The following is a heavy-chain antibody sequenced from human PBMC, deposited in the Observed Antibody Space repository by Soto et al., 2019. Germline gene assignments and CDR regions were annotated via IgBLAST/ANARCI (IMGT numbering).Heavy chain of an antibody. J-gene: IGHJ5*02. V-gene: IGHV4-34*01. Sequence: QVQLQQWGAGLLKPSETLSLACTVYDGSFSGSYWSWIRQPPGRGLEWIGEINPSGITDYNPSLKSRLTISVDTSKNQLSLKLTSVTAADTAISYCAYETGYCTGGHCYGCWFDPWGQGPLVTVSS. CDR1: DGSFSGSY. CDR3: AYETGYCTGGHCYGCWFDP. CDR2: INPSGIT. D-gene: IGHD2-15*01.